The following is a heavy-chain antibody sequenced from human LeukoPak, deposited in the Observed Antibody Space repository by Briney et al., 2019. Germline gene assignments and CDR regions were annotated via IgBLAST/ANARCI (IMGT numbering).Heavy chain of an antibody. D-gene: IGHD3-22*01. V-gene: IGHV4-34*01. J-gene: IGHJ4*02. Sequence: SETLSLTCTVSGGSISSYYWSWIRQPPGKGLEWIGEINHSGSTNYDPSLKSRVTISVDTSKNQFSLKLSSVTAADTAVYYCANAIYDSSGYYPYWGQGTLVTVSS. CDR1: GGSISSYY. CDR2: INHSGST. CDR3: ANAIYDSSGYYPY.